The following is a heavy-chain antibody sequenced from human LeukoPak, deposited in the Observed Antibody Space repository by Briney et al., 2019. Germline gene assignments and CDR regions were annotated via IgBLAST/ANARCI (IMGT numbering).Heavy chain of an antibody. J-gene: IGHJ4*02. V-gene: IGHV4-4*02. CDR2: IYHSGST. CDR3: ARLIAVAGHFDY. D-gene: IGHD6-19*01. CDR1: GGSISSSNR. Sequence: PSETLSLTCAVSGGSISSSNRWSWVRQPPGKGLEWIGEIYHSGSTNYNPSLKSRVTISVDKSKNQFSLKLSSVTAADTAVYYCARLIAVAGHFDYWGQGTLVTVSS.